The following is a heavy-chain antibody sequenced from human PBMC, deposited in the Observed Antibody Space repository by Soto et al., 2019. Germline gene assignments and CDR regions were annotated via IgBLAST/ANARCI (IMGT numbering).Heavy chain of an antibody. CDR2: INSDGSST. CDR1: GFTFSSYW. D-gene: IGHD2-21*02. V-gene: IGHV3-74*01. CDR3: ARVAYCGGDCQLIDY. Sequence: EVQLVESGGGLVQPGGSLRLSCAASGFTFSSYWMHWVRQAPGKGLVWVSRINSDGSSTSYADSVKGRFTISRDNAKNTLHLQMNSLRAEDTAVYYCARVAYCGGDCQLIDYWGQGTLVTVSS. J-gene: IGHJ4*02.